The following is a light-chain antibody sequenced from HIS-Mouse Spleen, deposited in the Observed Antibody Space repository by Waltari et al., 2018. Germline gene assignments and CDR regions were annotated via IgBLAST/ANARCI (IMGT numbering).Light chain of an antibody. J-gene: IGLJ1*01. CDR1: RSDVGGYNY. CDR3: SSYTSSSTRV. CDR2: DVS. V-gene: IGLV2-14*03. Sequence: QSALTQPASVSGSPGKSIIIPCTGTRSDVGGYNYGSGYQQHPGKAPKLMIYDVSNRPSGVSNRFAGSKSGNTASLTISGLQAEDEADYYCSSYTSSSTRVFGTGTKVTVL.